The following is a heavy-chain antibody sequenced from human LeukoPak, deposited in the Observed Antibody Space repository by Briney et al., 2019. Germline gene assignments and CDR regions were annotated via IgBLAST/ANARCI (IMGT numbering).Heavy chain of an antibody. Sequence: AETLSLTCAVYGGSFSGYYWSWIRQPPGKGLEWIGEINHSGSTNYNPSLKSRVTISVDTSKNQFSLKLSSVTAADTAVYYCARPWIWGQGTTVTVSS. V-gene: IGHV4-34*01. J-gene: IGHJ6*02. CDR1: GGSFSGYY. CDR2: INHSGST. D-gene: IGHD1-1*01. CDR3: ARPWI.